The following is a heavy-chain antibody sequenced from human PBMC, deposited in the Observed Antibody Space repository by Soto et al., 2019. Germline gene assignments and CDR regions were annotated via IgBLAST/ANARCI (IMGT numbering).Heavy chain of an antibody. CDR3: ARDSARYYDSSGYYGY. CDR1: GFTFSSYA. D-gene: IGHD3-22*01. CDR2: ISYDGSNK. J-gene: IGHJ4*02. Sequence: QVQLVESGGGVVQPGRSLRLSCAASGFTFSSYAMHWVRQAPGKGLEWVAVISYDGSNKYYADSVKGRFTISRDNSKNTLYLQINSLRAEDTAVYYCARDSARYYDSSGYYGYWGQGTLVTVSS. V-gene: IGHV3-30-3*01.